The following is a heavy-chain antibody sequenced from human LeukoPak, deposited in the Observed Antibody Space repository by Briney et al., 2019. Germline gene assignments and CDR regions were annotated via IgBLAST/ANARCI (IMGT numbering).Heavy chain of an antibody. D-gene: IGHD2-2*01. V-gene: IGHV1-18*01. Sequence: ASVKVSCKASGYTFTNYGVSWVRQAPGQGLEWMGWISAYNGYTNYAQKLQGRVTMTTDTSTSTAYMELRSLRSDDTAVYYCATQGPAGPFDYWGQGTLVTVSS. CDR2: ISAYNGYT. CDR1: GYTFTNYG. J-gene: IGHJ4*02. CDR3: ATQGPAGPFDY.